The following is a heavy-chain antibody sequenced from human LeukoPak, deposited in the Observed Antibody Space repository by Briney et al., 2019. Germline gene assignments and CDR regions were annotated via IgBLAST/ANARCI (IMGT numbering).Heavy chain of an antibody. CDR2: INPSGGST. Sequence: ASVKVSFKASGYTFTSYYMNWVRQAPGQGLEWMGIINPSGGSTSYAQKFQGRVTMTRDTSTSTVYMELSSLRSEDTAVYYCARDSGTNWFDLWGQGTLVTVSS. CDR3: ARDSGTNWFDL. J-gene: IGHJ5*02. V-gene: IGHV1-46*01. D-gene: IGHD6-25*01. CDR1: GYTFTSYY.